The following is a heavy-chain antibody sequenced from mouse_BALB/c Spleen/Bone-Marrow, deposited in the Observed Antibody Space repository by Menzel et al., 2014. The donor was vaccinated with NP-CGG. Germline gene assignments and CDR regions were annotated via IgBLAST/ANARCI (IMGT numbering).Heavy chain of an antibody. Sequence: VQLQQSGAELARPGAXVKMSCKASGYTFTSYTIQWVKQRPGQGLEWIGYINPSSGYTDYNQKFKDKTTLTADKSSNTAYMQLTSLTSEDSAVXXXXXXXXXXAWFTYWGXGTLVTVSA. CDR1: GYTFTSYT. V-gene: IGHV1-4*02. CDR2: INPSSGYT. J-gene: IGHJ3*01. CDR3: XXXXXXXAWFTY.